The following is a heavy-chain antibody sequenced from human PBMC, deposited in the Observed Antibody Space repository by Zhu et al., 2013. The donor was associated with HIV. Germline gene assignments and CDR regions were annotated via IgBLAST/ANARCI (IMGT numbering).Heavy chain of an antibody. CDR2: FNLEDGKF. Sequence: QVQLVQSGVEVKKPGASVKVSCKVSGYALTEFSMHWVRQAPGKGLEWMGGFNLEDGKFVYAQTFQGRVTMTEVTFTDTAYMELSSLRPEDTAVYYCATGPLAVPPSGAYFDLWGLAPWSLSPQ. CDR3: ATGPLAVPPSGAYFDL. CDR1: GYALTEFS. J-gene: IGHJ2*01. V-gene: IGHV1-24*01. D-gene: IGHD2-21*01.